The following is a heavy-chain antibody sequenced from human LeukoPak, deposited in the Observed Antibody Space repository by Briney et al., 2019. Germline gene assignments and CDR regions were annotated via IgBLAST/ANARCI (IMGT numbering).Heavy chain of an antibody. CDR1: GFTVSSNY. Sequence: GGSLRLSCAASGFTVSSNYMSWVRQAPGKGLEWVANINQDGSEKYYVDSVKGRFTIARDNTKISLYLQLNSLRAEDTAVYYCATDYLGYWGQGTLVTVSS. CDR2: INQDGSEK. D-gene: IGHD2/OR15-2a*01. CDR3: ATDYLGY. J-gene: IGHJ4*02. V-gene: IGHV3-7*01.